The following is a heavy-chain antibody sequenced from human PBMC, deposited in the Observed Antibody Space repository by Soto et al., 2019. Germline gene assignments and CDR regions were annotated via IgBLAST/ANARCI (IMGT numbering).Heavy chain of an antibody. CDR2: IVVGSGNT. CDR1: GFTFTSSA. D-gene: IGHD3-10*01. V-gene: IGHV1-58*01. Sequence: SVKVSCKASGFTFTSSAVQWVRQARGQRLEWIGWIVVGSGNTNYAQKFQERVTITRDMSTSTAYMELSSLRSEDTAVYYCAAGSSSDQPTGYWGQGTLVTSPQ. J-gene: IGHJ4*02. CDR3: AAGSSSDQPTGY.